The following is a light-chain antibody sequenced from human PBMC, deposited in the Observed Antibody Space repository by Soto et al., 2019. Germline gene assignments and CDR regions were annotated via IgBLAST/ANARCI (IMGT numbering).Light chain of an antibody. CDR1: SSDVGGYNY. V-gene: IGLV2-11*01. J-gene: IGLJ1*01. CDR2: NVG. Sequence: QSALTQPRSVSGSPGQSVTISCTGSSSDVGGYNYVSWYQQHPGKPPKLMIYNVGKRPSGVPDRFSASKSGNTASLTISGLQAEDEADYYCCSYAGSYTYVFGTGTKLTVL. CDR3: CSYAGSYTYV.